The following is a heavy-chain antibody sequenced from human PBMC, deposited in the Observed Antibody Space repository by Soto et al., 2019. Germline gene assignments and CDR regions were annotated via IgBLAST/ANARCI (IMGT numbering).Heavy chain of an antibody. CDR1: GYSFTSYW. CDR3: ARRAKRREYSGYEILGPPDY. J-gene: IGHJ4*02. V-gene: IGHV5-51*01. CDR2: IYPGDSDT. D-gene: IGHD5-12*01. Sequence: GESLKISCKGSGYSFTSYWIGWVRQMPGKGLEWMGIIYPGDSDTRYSPSFQGQVTISADKSISTAYLQWSSLKASDTAMYYCARRAKRREYSGYEILGPPDYWGQGTLVTVSS.